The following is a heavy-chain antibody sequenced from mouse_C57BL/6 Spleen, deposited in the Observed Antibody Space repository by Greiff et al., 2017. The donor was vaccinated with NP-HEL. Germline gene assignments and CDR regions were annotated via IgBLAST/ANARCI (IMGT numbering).Heavy chain of an antibody. Sequence: EVQLQQSGPELVKPGASVKIPCKASGYTFTDYNMDWVKQSHGKSLEWIGDINPNNGGTIYNQKFKGKATLTVEKSSSTAYMELRSLTSEDTAVYYCARGGAAHDPFAYWGQRTLVTVSA. CDR1: GYTFTDYN. J-gene: IGHJ3*01. V-gene: IGHV1-18*01. D-gene: IGHD3-2*02. CDR2: INPNNGGT. CDR3: ARGGAAHDPFAY.